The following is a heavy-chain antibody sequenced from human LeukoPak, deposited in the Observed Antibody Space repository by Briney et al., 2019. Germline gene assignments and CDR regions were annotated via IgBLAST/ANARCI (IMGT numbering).Heavy chain of an antibody. CDR1: GYTFASYG. J-gene: IGHJ4*02. V-gene: IGHV1-18*01. Sequence: ASVKVSCKASGYTFASYGISWVRQAPGQGLEWMGWISAYNGDTKYAQHLQGRVTLTTDTSTGTAYMELRSLTSDDTAHYYCARDTARITTPGGPDYWGQGTLVTVSS. D-gene: IGHD6-13*01. CDR2: ISAYNGDT. CDR3: ARDTARITTPGGPDY.